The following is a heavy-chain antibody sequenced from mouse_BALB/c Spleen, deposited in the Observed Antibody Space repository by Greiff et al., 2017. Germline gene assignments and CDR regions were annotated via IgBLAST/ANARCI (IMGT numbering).Heavy chain of an antibody. CDR2: ISYDGSN. Sequence: EVKLQESGPGLVKPSQSLSLTCSVTGYSITSGYYWNWIRQFPGNKLEWMGYISYDGSNNYNPSLKNRISITRDTSKNQFFLKLNSVTTEDTATYYCARENAYWGQGTLVTVSA. CDR3: ARENAY. J-gene: IGHJ3*01. V-gene: IGHV3-6*02. CDR1: GYSITSGYY.